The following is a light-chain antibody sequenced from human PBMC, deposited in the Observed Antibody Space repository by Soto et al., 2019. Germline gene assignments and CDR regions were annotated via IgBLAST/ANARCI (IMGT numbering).Light chain of an antibody. Sequence: DILMTQSPATLSLSPGGRATLSCRASQSVSSNLAWYQQKPGQAPRLLIQRASTRATCIPARFSGSGSGTEFPLTISSLQSEDFAVYLCQQYNNWPGTFGQGTKVEIK. CDR3: QQYNNWPGT. J-gene: IGKJ1*01. CDR2: RAS. V-gene: IGKV3-15*01. CDR1: QSVSSN.